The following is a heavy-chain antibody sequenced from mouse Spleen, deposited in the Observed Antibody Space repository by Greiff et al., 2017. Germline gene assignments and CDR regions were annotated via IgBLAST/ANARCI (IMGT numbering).Heavy chain of an antibody. D-gene: IGHD1-1*01. J-gene: IGHJ1*03. CDR1: GYTFTSYW. CDR3: ARGGTVVARDWYFDV. CDR2: IDPSDSYT. Sequence: VQLQQPGAELVKPGASVKLSCKASGYTFTSYWMQWVKQRPGQGLEWIGEIDPSDSYTNYNQKFKGKATLTVDTSSSTAYMQLSSLTSEDSAVYYCARGGTVVARDWYFDVWGTGTTVTVSS. V-gene: IGHV1-50*01.